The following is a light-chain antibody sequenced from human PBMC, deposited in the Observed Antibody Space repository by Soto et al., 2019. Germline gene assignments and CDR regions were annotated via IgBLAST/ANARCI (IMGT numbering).Light chain of an antibody. V-gene: IGKV1-5*03. CDR2: KAS. CDR1: QDISNY. Sequence: DIQMTQSPSSLSASVGDRVTIACQASQDISNYLHWYQQKPGKAPKLLIYKASTLKSGVPSRFSGSGSGTEFTLTISSLQPDDFATYYCQQYYSYFITFGQGTRLEI. J-gene: IGKJ5*01. CDR3: QQYYSYFIT.